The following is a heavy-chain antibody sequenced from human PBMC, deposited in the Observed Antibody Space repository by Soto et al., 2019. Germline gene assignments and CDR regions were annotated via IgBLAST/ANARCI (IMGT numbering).Heavy chain of an antibody. CDR3: ARRISGSYYGDYYYGMDV. CDR2: IFHSGIT. D-gene: IGHD1-26*01. V-gene: IGHV4-4*02. Sequence: PSETLSLTCDVSSGYISTSYWWSWVRQPPGKGLEWIGEIFHSGITNYKPSLKSRVTMSVDKSKSQFSLKMNYVTAADTAVYYCARRISGSYYGDYYYGMDVWGQGTTVTVS. J-gene: IGHJ6*02. CDR1: SGYISTSYW.